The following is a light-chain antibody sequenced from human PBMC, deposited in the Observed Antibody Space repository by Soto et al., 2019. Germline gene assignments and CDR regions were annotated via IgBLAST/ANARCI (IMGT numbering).Light chain of an antibody. CDR3: HQYGTAPLT. CDR1: QSVGKNY. V-gene: IGKV3-20*01. Sequence: IVLTQSPGTLSLSPGEGPTLSCRASQSVGKNYLAWYQHKSGQAPRLLIHGASNRATGIPERFSGSGSGTEFTLTISSLQSEDFSVYYCHQYGTAPLTFGPGTKVDI. J-gene: IGKJ3*01. CDR2: GAS.